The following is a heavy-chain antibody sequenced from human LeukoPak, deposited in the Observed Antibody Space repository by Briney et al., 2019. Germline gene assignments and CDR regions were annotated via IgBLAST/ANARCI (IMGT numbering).Heavy chain of an antibody. V-gene: IGHV4-59*11. CDR2: IYYSGST. Sequence: SETLSLTCTVSGGSISSHYWSWIRQPPGKGLEWIGYIYYSGSTNYNPSLKSRVTISVDTSKNQFSLKLSSVTAADTAVYYCARDLLSWGSYGYWGQGTLVTVSS. D-gene: IGHD3-16*01. J-gene: IGHJ4*02. CDR1: GGSISSHY. CDR3: ARDLLSWGSYGY.